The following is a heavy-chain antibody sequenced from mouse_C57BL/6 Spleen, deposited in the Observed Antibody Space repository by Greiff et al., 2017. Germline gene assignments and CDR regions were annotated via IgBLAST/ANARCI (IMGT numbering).Heavy chain of an antibody. J-gene: IGHJ4*01. CDR1: GYTFTSYW. CDR2: IDPSDSYN. D-gene: IGHD3-2*02. CDR3: ASGAQAQYYSMDY. Sequence: QVQLQQPGAELVMPGASVKLSCKASGYTFTSYWMHWVKQRPGQGLEWIGEIDPSDSYNNYNQKLKGKSTLTVDKSSSTAYMQRSSLTSEDSAVYYCASGAQAQYYSMDYWGQGTSVTVSS. V-gene: IGHV1-69*01.